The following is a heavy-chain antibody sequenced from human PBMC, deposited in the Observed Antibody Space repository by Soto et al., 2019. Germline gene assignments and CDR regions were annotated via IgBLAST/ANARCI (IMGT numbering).Heavy chain of an antibody. Sequence: SETLSLTCTVSGVSISNYYWSWIRQPAGKGLEWIGRLSTSGNTNYNPSLKSRVTMSLDTSKNQFSLMLNSVTAADTAVYYCRRDFDYWGQGTLVTVSS. J-gene: IGHJ4*02. CDR1: GVSISNYY. V-gene: IGHV4-4*07. D-gene: IGHD6-6*01. CDR2: LSTSGNT. CDR3: RRDFDY.